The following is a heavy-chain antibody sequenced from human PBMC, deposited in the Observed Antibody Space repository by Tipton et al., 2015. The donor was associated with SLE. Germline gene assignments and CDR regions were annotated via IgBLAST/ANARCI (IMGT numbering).Heavy chain of an antibody. J-gene: IGHJ4*02. V-gene: IGHV1-2*02. CDR1: GYRFSDHY. Sequence: QLVQSGVEVKKPGASVKVSCKASGYRFSDHYIHWVRQAPGQGLEWMGWINPKRGGTSYAQNYQDRLSMTRDSSLNTVYMELSGLKSDDTAVYYCARDDGFNGDYYFDNWGQGTLVSVSS. D-gene: IGHD4-17*01. CDR2: INPKRGGT. CDR3: ARDDGFNGDYYFDN.